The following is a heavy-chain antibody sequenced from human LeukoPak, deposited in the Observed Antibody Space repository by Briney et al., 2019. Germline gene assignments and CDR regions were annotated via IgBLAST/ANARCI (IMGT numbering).Heavy chain of an antibody. J-gene: IGHJ6*02. CDR3: ARSSFPYYYDSSGYYPYGMDV. CDR1: GYTFTSYG. V-gene: IGHV1-18*01. CDR2: ISAYNGNT. D-gene: IGHD3-22*01. Sequence: ASVKVSCKASGYTFTSYGISWVRQAPGQGLEWMGWISAYNGNTNYAQKLQGRVTMTTDTSTSTAYMELRSLRSDDTAVYYCARSSFPYYYDSSGYYPYGMDVWGQGTTVTVSS.